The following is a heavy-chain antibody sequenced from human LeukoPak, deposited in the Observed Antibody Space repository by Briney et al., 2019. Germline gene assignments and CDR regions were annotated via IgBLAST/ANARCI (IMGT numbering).Heavy chain of an antibody. Sequence: VKPSETLSLTCAVSGYSISSGYYWGWIRQPPGKGLEWIGSIYHSGSTYYNPSLKSRVTISVDTSKNQFSLKLSSVTAADTAVYYCARALMTGSGTSWPYNWFDPWGQGTLVTVSS. V-gene: IGHV4-38-2*01. CDR1: GYSISSGYY. CDR3: ARALMTGSGTSWPYNWFDP. D-gene: IGHD2-2*01. J-gene: IGHJ5*02. CDR2: IYHSGST.